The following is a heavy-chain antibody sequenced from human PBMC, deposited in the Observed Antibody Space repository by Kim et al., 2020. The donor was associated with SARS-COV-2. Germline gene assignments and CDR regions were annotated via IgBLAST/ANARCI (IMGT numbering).Heavy chain of an antibody. J-gene: IGHJ3*02. V-gene: IGHV3-74*01. CDR3: ARGWAFDS. CDR2: DRSTT. D-gene: IGHD2-15*01. Sequence: DRSTTTYADPVKGRLSISRDNAKNTLYLEMNSLRAEDTAVYYCARGWAFDSWGQGTMVTVSS.